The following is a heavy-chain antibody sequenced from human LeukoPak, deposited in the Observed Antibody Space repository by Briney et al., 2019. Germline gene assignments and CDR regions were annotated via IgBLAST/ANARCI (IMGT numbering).Heavy chain of an antibody. CDR2: IYYSGST. Sequence: PSETLSLTCTVSGGSISSSSYYWGWIRQPPGKGLEWIGSIYYSGSTYYNPSLKSRVTISVDTSKNQFSLKLSSVTAADTAVYYCARDESAIIHGDPKPHDAFDIWGQGTMVTVSS. CDR3: ARDESAIIHGDPKPHDAFDI. D-gene: IGHD4-17*01. CDR1: GGSISSSSYY. J-gene: IGHJ3*02. V-gene: IGHV4-39*07.